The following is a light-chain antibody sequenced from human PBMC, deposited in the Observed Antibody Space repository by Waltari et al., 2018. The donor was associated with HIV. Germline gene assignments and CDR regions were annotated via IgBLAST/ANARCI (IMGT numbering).Light chain of an antibody. CDR2: GAS. J-gene: IGKJ4*01. CDR1: QSVSSSY. V-gene: IGKV3-20*01. Sequence: EIVLTQSPGTLSLSTGERATLSCRASQSVSSSYLAWYQQKPGQAPRLLIYGASSRATGIPDRFSGSGSGTDFTLTISRLEPEDFAVYYCQQYGGSLTFGGGTKVEIK. CDR3: QQYGGSLT.